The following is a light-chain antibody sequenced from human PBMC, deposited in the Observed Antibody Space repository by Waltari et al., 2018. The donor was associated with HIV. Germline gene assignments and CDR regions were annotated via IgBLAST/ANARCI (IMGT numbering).Light chain of an antibody. Sequence: QSVLTQPPSASGTPGQRVTISCSGSSSNIGSNYLYWYQQVPGATPKLLIYRHDQRTAGVPDRFSGSKSGTSASLAISGLRSEDEADYYCAVWDDSLSGWVFGGGTKLTVL. V-gene: IGLV1-47*01. CDR2: RHD. CDR3: AVWDDSLSGWV. J-gene: IGLJ3*02. CDR1: SSNIGSNY.